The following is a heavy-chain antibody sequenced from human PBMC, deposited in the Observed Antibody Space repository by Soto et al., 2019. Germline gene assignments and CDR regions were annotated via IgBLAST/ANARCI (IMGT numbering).Heavy chain of an antibody. V-gene: IGHV1-69*01. Sequence: QVHLVQSGADGRKSGSSVRVSCTASGGGTLSNDAISWVRQAPGQGLEWLGRISPFFGTTDYSQSSQGRLTMTADASTGTVYMGLRSLKSDATAVYYGAREVVTGPTWGSFDSWGQGTLVTVSS. D-gene: IGHD2-21*02. CDR2: ISPFFGTT. CDR1: GGGTLSNDA. J-gene: IGHJ5*01. CDR3: AREVVTGPTWGSFDS.